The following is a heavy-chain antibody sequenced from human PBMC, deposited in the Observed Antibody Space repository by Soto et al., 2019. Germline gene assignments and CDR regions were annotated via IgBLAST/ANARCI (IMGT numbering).Heavy chain of an antibody. Sequence: GGSLRLSCAASGFTFSSYAMHWVRQAPGKGLEWVAVISYDGSNKYYADSVKGRLTISRDNSKNTLYLQMNSLRAEDTALYYCARTLDRYSGYDYCHWGQGTLVTVSS. J-gene: IGHJ4*02. CDR2: ISYDGSNK. CDR3: ARTLDRYSGYDYCH. D-gene: IGHD5-12*01. CDR1: GFTFSSYA. V-gene: IGHV3-30-3*01.